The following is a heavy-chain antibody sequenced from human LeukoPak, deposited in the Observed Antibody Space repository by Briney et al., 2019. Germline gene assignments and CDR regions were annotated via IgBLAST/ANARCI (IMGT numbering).Heavy chain of an antibody. CDR2: IYYSGST. J-gene: IGHJ4*02. CDR3: ARPERYEVAPNY. D-gene: IGHD2-15*01. V-gene: IGHV4-39*01. Sequence: PSETLSLTCTVSDGSITSSSYYWGWIRQPPGKGLEWIGSIYYSGSTYYNPSLKSRVTISVDTSKNQFSLKLSSVTAADTAVYYCARPERYEVAPNYWGQGTLVTVSS. CDR1: DGSITSSSYY.